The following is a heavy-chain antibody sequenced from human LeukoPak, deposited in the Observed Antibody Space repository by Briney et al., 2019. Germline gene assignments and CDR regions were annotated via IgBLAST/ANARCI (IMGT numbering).Heavy chain of an antibody. J-gene: IGHJ3*02. CDR2: IIPILGIA. V-gene: IGHV1-69*04. CDR3: ARDSKVEAFDI. CDR1: GGTFSSYA. Sequence: ASVKVSCKASGGTFSSYAISWVRQAPGQGLEWMGRIIPILGIANYAQKFQGRVTITADKSTSTAYMELSSLRSEDTAVYYCARDSKVEAFDIWGQGTMVTVSS. D-gene: IGHD1-26*01.